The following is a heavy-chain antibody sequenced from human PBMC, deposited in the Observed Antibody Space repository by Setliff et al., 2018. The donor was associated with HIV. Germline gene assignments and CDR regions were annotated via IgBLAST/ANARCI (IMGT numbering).Heavy chain of an antibody. CDR1: GYSFTNYW. CDR2: IYPGDSDT. J-gene: IGHJ4*02. D-gene: IGHD2-21*02. Sequence: PGESLKISCKGSGYSFTNYWIGWVRQMPWKGLEWMGIIYPGDSDTRYSPSFQGQGTISADNAISTAYRQWSSLKASDTAMYYCARLSVVTATRIYYFDYWGQGTLVTVSS. V-gene: IGHV5-51*01. CDR3: ARLSVVTATRIYYFDY.